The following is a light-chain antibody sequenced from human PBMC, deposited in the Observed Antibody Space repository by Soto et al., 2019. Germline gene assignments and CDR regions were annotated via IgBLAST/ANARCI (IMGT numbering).Light chain of an antibody. Sequence: QSVLTQPPSVSAAPGQTVTISCSGSSSNIGNNYVSWYQQLPGTAPKLLIYENNKRPSGIPDRFSGSKSGTSATLGITGLRTGDEADYYCGTWDSSLSVWVFGGGTKLTVL. CDR2: ENN. J-gene: IGLJ3*02. CDR1: SSNIGNNY. V-gene: IGLV1-51*02. CDR3: GTWDSSLSVWV.